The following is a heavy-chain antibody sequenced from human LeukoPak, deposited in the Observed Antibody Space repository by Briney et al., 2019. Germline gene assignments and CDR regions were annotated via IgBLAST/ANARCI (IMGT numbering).Heavy chain of an antibody. D-gene: IGHD6-19*01. CDR3: ARVSMTTVFWGIAVAGTGAFDI. CDR2: INHSGST. J-gene: IGHJ3*02. Sequence: SETLSLTCTVSGGSISGYYWSWIRQPPGKGLEWIGEINHSGSTKYNPSLKSRVTISVDTSKNQFSLKLNSVTVADTAVYYCARVSMTTVFWGIAVAGTGAFDIWGQGTKVTVSS. CDR1: GGSISGYY. V-gene: IGHV4-34*01.